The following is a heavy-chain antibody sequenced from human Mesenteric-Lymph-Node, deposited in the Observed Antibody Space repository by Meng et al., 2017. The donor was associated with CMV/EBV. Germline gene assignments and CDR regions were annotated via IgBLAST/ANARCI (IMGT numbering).Heavy chain of an antibody. CDR2: IKQDGSEK. CDR3: ARGNGGFDY. J-gene: IGHJ4*02. CDR1: GFTFSSYW. Sequence: GESLKISCAASGFTFSSYWMSWVRQAPGKGLEWVANIKQDGSEKYYVDSVKGRFTISRDNAKNSLYLQMNSLRAEDTAVYYCARGNGGFDYWGQGTLVTVSS. V-gene: IGHV3-7*01. D-gene: IGHD2-8*01.